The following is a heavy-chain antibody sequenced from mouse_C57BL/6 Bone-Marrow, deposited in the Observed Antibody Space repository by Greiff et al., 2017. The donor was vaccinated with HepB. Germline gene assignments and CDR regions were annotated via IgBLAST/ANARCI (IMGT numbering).Heavy chain of an antibody. D-gene: IGHD1-1*01. CDR3: ARNQSPHYYGSSYWYFDV. CDR2: IWSGGST. CDR1: GFSLTSYG. Sequence: VMLVESGPGLVQPSQSLSITCTVSGFSLTSYGVHWVRQSPGKGLEWLGVIWSGGSTDYNAAFISRLSISKDNSKSQVFFKMNSLQADDTAIYYCARNQSPHYYGSSYWYFDVWGTGTTVTVSS. V-gene: IGHV2-2*01. J-gene: IGHJ1*03.